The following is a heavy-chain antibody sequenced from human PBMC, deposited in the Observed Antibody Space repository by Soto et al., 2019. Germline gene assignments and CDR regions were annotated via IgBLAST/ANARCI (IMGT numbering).Heavy chain of an antibody. V-gene: IGHV3-11*01. CDR2: ISSRGDSI. D-gene: IGHD1-26*01. Sequence: QVQLVESGGGLVKPGGSLRLFCAASGFTFSDSYMSWIRQAPGKGLERISYISSRGDSIYYADSVKGRLTMSRDNAKNSLYLLMNSLRADDTAIYYCARGGRPDMWGQGTMVTVSS. CDR1: GFTFSDSY. CDR3: ARGGRPDM. J-gene: IGHJ3*02.